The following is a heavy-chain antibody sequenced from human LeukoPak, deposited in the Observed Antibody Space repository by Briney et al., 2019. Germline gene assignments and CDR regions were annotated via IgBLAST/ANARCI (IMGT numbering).Heavy chain of an antibody. CDR3: ARCSNSYDTGGYYRCPLDY. CDR2: ISSSSRTI. V-gene: IGHV3-48*03. Sequence: TGGSLRLSCAASGFSLSSYDMTWVRQAPGKGLEFVSSISSSSRTICYEDSVKGRFTISRDNAKKSLYLQMNSLRAEDTAVYYCARCSNSYDTGGYYRCPLDYWGQGTLVTVSS. J-gene: IGHJ4*02. CDR1: GFSLSSYD. D-gene: IGHD3-22*01.